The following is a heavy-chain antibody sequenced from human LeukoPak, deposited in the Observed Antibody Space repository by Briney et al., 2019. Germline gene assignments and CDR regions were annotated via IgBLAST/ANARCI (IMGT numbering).Heavy chain of an antibody. CDR1: GGTFSSYA. V-gene: IGHV1-69*13. Sequence: SVKVSCKASGGTFSSYAISWVRQTPGQGLEWMGGIIPIFGTANYAQKFQGRVTITADESTSTAYMELSSLRSEDTAVYYCARGLDWNYAYFDYWGQGTLVTVSS. CDR3: ARGLDWNYAYFDY. D-gene: IGHD1-7*01. CDR2: IIPIFGTA. J-gene: IGHJ4*02.